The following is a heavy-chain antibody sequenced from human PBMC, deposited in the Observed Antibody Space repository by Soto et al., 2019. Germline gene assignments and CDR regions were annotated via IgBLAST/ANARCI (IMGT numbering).Heavy chain of an antibody. CDR3: ARDPDIVATNGGGY. CDR1: GGTFSSYT. CDR2: IIPILGIA. D-gene: IGHD5-12*01. V-gene: IGHV1-69*04. J-gene: IGHJ4*02. Sequence: SVKVSCKASGGTFSSYTISWVRQAPGQGLEWMGRIIPILGIANYAQKFQGRVTITADKSTSTAYMELSSLRSEDTAVYYCARDPDIVATNGGGYWGQGTLVTVSS.